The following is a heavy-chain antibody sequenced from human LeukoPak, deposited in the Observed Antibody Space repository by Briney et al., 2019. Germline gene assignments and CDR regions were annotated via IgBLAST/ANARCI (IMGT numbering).Heavy chain of an antibody. CDR1: GGSISRGSNY. CDR3: TRGDNN. CDR2: IYTRGNT. J-gene: IGHJ4*02. D-gene: IGHD2/OR15-2a*01. V-gene: IGHV4-61*02. Sequence: PSETLSLTCTVSGGSISRGSNYWSWIRQPAGKGLEWIGRIYTRGNTHYNPSLKSRATISLDTSKNQFSLKLSSVTAADTAVYYCTRGDNNWGQGTLVTVSS.